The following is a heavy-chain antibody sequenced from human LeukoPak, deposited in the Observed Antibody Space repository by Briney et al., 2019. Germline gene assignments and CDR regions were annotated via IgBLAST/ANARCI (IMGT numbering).Heavy chain of an antibody. Sequence: PGGSLRLSCAASGFTFDDYAMHWVRQAPGKGLEGVSGISWNSGSIGYADSVKGRFTISRDNAKNSLYLQMNSLRAEDTALYYCAKADSSGYYYVPFDYWGQGTLVTVSS. D-gene: IGHD3-22*01. V-gene: IGHV3-9*01. CDR3: AKADSSGYYYVPFDY. J-gene: IGHJ4*02. CDR2: ISWNSGSI. CDR1: GFTFDDYA.